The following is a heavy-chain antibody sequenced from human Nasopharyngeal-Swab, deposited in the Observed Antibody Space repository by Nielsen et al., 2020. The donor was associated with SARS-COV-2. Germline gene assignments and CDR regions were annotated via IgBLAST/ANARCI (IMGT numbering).Heavy chain of an antibody. V-gene: IGHV1-18*01. CDR2: ISAYNGNT. CDR3: ARARYDSSGYYYVLDAFDI. CDR1: GYTFTSYG. D-gene: IGHD3-22*01. Sequence: APVKVSCKASGYTFTSYGISWVRQAPGQGLEWMRWISAYNGNTNYAQKLQGRVTMTTDTSTSTAYMELRSLRSDDTAVYYCARARYDSSGYYYVLDAFDIWGQGTMVTVSS. J-gene: IGHJ3*02.